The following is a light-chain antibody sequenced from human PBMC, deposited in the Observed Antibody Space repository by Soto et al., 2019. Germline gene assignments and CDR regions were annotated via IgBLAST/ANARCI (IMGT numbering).Light chain of an antibody. CDR1: QSISSN. Sequence: EIVMTQSPATLSVSPGERATLSCRASQSISSNLAWYQQKPGQAPRLLIYGASTRATGIPATFSGSGSGTEFTLTISSLQSEYFAVYYCQQYNNWPVTFGPGTKVDIK. V-gene: IGKV3-15*01. CDR3: QQYNNWPVT. CDR2: GAS. J-gene: IGKJ3*01.